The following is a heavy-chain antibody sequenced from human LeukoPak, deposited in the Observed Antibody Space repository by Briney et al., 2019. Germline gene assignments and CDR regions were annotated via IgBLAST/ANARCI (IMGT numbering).Heavy chain of an antibody. CDR1: GGSFSGYY. Sequence: PSETLSLTCGVNGGSFSGYYWNWIRQTPGKGLEWIGEINHSGSTNYNPSLKRRVTISVDTSQKQFSLKLSSVTAADTAVYYCARAVLSAGSGWPDYFDYWGQGTLVTVSS. D-gene: IGHD6-19*01. CDR2: INHSGST. CDR3: ARAVLSAGSGWPDYFDY. V-gene: IGHV4-34*01. J-gene: IGHJ4*02.